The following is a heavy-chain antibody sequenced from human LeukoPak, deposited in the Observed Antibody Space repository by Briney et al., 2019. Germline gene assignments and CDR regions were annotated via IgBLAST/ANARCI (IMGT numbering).Heavy chain of an antibody. J-gene: IGHJ4*02. CDR2: IYGGDSDT. CDR3: ARGDYFDY. V-gene: IGHV5-51*01. Sequence: KGGESLKISCQGSGYRFSSNWIAWVRQIPGIGLEWMGSIYGGDSDTRYSPSFQGQVTISVDKSISTAYLHWSSLKASDTAMYYCARGDYFDYWGQGTLLTVSS. CDR1: GYRFSSNW.